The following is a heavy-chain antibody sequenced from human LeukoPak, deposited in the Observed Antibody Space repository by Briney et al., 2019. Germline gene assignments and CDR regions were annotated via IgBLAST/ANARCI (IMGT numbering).Heavy chain of an antibody. D-gene: IGHD3-22*01. CDR1: GGSISSSSYY. V-gene: IGHV4-39*07. J-gene: IGHJ4*02. CDR2: IYYSGST. Sequence: SETLSLTCTVSGGSISSSSYYWGWIRQPPGKGLEWLGSIYYSGSTYYNPSLKSRVTISVDTSKNQFSLKLSSVTAADTAVYYCAREKRSGYYLDYWAREPWSPSPQ. CDR3: AREKRSGYYLDY.